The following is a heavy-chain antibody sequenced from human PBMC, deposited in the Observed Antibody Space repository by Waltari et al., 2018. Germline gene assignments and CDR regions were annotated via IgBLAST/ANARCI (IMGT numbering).Heavy chain of an antibody. Sequence: QVHLVESGGGVVQPGRSLRLPCAASGFPLSSYGIHWVRQAPGKGLEWVAVIWYDGTNTYYGDSVKGRFTISRDNSKNTVFLQMNSLRVEDTAVYYCARGVVVAPPDYWGQGTLVTVSS. V-gene: IGHV3-33*01. J-gene: IGHJ4*02. CDR2: IWYDGTNT. D-gene: IGHD2-15*01. CDR1: GFPLSSYG. CDR3: ARGVVVAPPDY.